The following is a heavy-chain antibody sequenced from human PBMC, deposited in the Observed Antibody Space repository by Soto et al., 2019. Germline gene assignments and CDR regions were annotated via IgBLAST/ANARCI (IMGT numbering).Heavy chain of an antibody. CDR2: IRSKAYGGTT. V-gene: IGHV3-49*03. CDR1: GFTFGDYA. J-gene: IGHJ6*02. D-gene: IGHD3-16*01. CDR3: ALGGKRLDYYYGMDV. Sequence: SVGSLRLSCTASGFTFGDYAMSWFRQAPGKGLEWVGFIRSKAYGGTTEYAASVKGRFTISRDDSKSIAYLQMNSLKTEDTAVYYCALGGKRLDYYYGMDVWGQGTTVTVSS.